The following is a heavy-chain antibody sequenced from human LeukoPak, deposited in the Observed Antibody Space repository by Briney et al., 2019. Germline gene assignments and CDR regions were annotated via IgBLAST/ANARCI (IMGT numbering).Heavy chain of an antibody. V-gene: IGHV4-30-2*01. CDR3: ARGSDYFDY. Sequence: SQTLSLTCAVSGGSISSGGYSWSWIRQPPGKSLEWIGYIYHSGSTYYNPSLKSRVTISVDRSKNQFSLKLSSVTAADTAVYYCARGSDYFDYWGQGTLVTVSS. D-gene: IGHD2-15*01. J-gene: IGHJ4*02. CDR1: GGSISSGGYS. CDR2: IYHSGST.